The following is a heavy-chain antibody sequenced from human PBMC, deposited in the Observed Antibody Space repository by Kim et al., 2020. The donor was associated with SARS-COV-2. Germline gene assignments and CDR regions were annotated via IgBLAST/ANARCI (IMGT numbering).Heavy chain of an antibody. Sequence: SETLSLTCTVSGGSISSYYWSWIRQPPGKGLEWIGYIYYSGSTNYNPSLKSRVTISVDTSKNQFSLKLSSVTAADTAVYYCARELYDSSGYYYSWYFDLWGRGTLVTVSS. CDR1: GGSISSYY. V-gene: IGHV4-59*13. J-gene: IGHJ2*01. D-gene: IGHD3-22*01. CDR2: IYYSGST. CDR3: ARELYDSSGYYYSWYFDL.